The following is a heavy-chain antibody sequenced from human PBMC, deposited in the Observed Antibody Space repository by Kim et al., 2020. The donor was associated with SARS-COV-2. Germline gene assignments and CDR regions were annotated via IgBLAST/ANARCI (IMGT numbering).Heavy chain of an antibody. J-gene: IGHJ6*02. CDR3: AREAVVVAATTYYYGMDV. Sequence: KGRFTISRDNSKNPLYLQMNSLRAEDTAVYYWAREAVVVAATTYYYGMDVWGQGTTVTVSS. D-gene: IGHD2-15*01. V-gene: IGHV3-30*01.